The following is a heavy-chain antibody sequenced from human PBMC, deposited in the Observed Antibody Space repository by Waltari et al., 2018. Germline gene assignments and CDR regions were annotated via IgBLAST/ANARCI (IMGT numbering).Heavy chain of an antibody. D-gene: IGHD3-3*01. CDR3: TTLFGDFXXGYFFDF. Sequence: EVQLVESGXGLVKPGGSLRLSCAXSGFTFSNAWXSXVRQAPGKGLEWFGRVKSKSEGGTRDXSAPVKGRSTISXDDXENTLXLXMNSLKTXXXAVYXCTTLFGDFXXGYFFDFXGQGTLVTVXS. CDR1: GFTFSNAW. CDR2: VKSKSEGGTR. J-gene: IGHJ4*02. V-gene: IGHV3-15*01.